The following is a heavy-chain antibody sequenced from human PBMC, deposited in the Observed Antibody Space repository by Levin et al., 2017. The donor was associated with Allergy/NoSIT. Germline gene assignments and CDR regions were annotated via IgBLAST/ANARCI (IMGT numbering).Heavy chain of an antibody. J-gene: IGHJ6*04. CDR3: ARDLVESRGLVLDV. CDR2: IWYDGSNK. V-gene: IGHV3-33*01. D-gene: IGHD2-2*01. Sequence: PGGSLRLSCAASGFTFSSYGMHWVRQAPGKGLEWVAVIWYDGSNKYYADSVKGRFTISRDNSKNTLYLQMNSLRAEDTALHYCARDLVESRGLVLDVWGKGTTVTVSS. CDR1: GFTFSSYG.